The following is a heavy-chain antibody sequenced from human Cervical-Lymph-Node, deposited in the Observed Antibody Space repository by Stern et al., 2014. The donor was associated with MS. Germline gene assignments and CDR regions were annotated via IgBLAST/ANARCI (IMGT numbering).Heavy chain of an antibody. V-gene: IGHV4-61*02. J-gene: IGHJ4*02. CDR3: ARNYYDSSGIDDY. CDR2: IYTSGST. D-gene: IGHD3-22*01. CDR1: GGSISSGSYY. Sequence: VQLEESGPGLVKPSQTLSLTCTVSGGSISSGSYYWSWIRQPAGKGLEWIGRIYTSGSTNYNPPLKSRVTISVATSKTQFPLKLSSVTAADTAVYYCARNYYDSSGIDDYWGQGTLVTVSS.